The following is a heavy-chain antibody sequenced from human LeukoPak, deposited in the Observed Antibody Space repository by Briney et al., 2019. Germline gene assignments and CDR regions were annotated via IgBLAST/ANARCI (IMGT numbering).Heavy chain of an antibody. CDR1: GFTFSSYW. Sequence: GGSLRLSCAASGFTFSSYWMSWVRQAPGKGLEWVANIKQDGSEKYYVDSVKGRFTISRDNAKNSLYLQMNSLRAEDTAVYYCAREYYYDSSGYYYVPNYFDYWGQGTLATVSS. J-gene: IGHJ4*02. CDR2: IKQDGSEK. D-gene: IGHD3-22*01. CDR3: AREYYYDSSGYYYVPNYFDY. V-gene: IGHV3-7*01.